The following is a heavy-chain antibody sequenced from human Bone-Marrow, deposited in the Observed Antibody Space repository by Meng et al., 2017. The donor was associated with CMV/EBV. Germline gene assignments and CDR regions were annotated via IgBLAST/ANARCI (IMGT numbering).Heavy chain of an antibody. V-gene: IGHV4-61*08. CDR3: ARGRGDCSRTNCYYYGMDV. J-gene: IGHJ6*02. CDR1: GASVRSGGHY. Sequence: SETLSLTCTVSGASVRSGGHYWSWIRQPPGKGLEWIGYLYNSGNTYYNPSLKSRVTISGDTSKNQFSLRLTSVTAADTAVYYCARGRGDCSRTNCYYYGMDVWGQGTTVTVSS. CDR2: LYNSGNT. D-gene: IGHD2-2*03.